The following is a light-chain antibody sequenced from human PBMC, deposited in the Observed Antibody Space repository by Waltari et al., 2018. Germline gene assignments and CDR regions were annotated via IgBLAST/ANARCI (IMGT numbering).Light chain of an antibody. CDR2: STD. J-gene: IGLJ2*01. CDR1: ASHLYRTV. CDR3: AAWDDSIFGVA. V-gene: IGLV1-44*01. Sequence: QSVLTQPPSASGAPGQTVAIPCSGSASHLYRTVVTWYQQFPGTAPKLLIYSTDQRPSGVPGRFSGSKSGTSASLAISGLQSEDEAHYYCAAWDDSIFGVAFGGGTKLTVL.